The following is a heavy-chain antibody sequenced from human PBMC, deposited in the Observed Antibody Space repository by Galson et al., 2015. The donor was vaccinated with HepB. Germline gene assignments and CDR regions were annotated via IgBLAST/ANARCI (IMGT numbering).Heavy chain of an antibody. CDR2: IFHSGIT. V-gene: IGHV4-4*02. CDR3: ATTYTSGPSLEAFES. D-gene: IGHD3-22*01. J-gene: IGHJ3*02. Sequence: SLRLSCAASGFTFASSGMSWVRQAPGKGLEWIGEIFHSGITNYNPSLKSRVTMSVDTSKNQISLGLTSVTAADTAVYYCATTYTSGPSLEAFESWGQGTMVTVSS. CDR1: GFTFASSGM.